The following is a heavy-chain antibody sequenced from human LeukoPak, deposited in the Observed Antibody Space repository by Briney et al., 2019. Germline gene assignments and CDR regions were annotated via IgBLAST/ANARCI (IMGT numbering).Heavy chain of an antibody. D-gene: IGHD3-22*01. CDR3: ARVPAGRSDYDNSDYYPYFDC. CDR1: GYMFTGYW. Sequence: GESLKISCKGSGYMFTGYWIAWVRQMPGKGLEWMGIVYPGDPYTRYSPSFQGQVTISADKSISTAYLQWSSLKASDTAIYYCARVPAGRSDYDNSDYYPYFDCWGQGALVTVSS. CDR2: VYPGDPYT. J-gene: IGHJ4*02. V-gene: IGHV5-51*01.